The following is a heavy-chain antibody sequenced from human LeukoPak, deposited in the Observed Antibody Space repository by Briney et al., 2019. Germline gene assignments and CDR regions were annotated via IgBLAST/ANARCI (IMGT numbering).Heavy chain of an antibody. J-gene: IGHJ5*02. CDR3: ARDSSLGRSSSRSGSYYTTTYNWFDP. CDR1: GGSISSYY. CDR2: IYTSGST. D-gene: IGHD3-10*01. Sequence: PSETLSPTCTVSGGSISSYYWSWIRQPAGKGLEWIGRIYTSGSTNYNPSLKSRVTISVDTSKNQFSLKLSSVTAADTAVYYCARDSSLGRSSSRSGSYYTTTYNWFDPWGQGTLVTVSS. V-gene: IGHV4-4*07.